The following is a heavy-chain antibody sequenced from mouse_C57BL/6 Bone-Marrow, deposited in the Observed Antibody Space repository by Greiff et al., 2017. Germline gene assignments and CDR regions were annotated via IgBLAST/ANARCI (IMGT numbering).Heavy chain of an antibody. Sequence: QVQLQQSGAELVKPGASVKISCKASGYAFSSYWMNWVKQRPGKGLEWIGQIYPGDGDTNYNGKFKGKATLTADKSSSTAYMQLSSLTSEDSAVYFCARSGIYYYGSSYEDYAMDYWGQGTSVTVSS. D-gene: IGHD1-1*01. CDR2: IYPGDGDT. CDR1: GYAFSSYW. V-gene: IGHV1-80*01. CDR3: ARSGIYYYGSSYEDYAMDY. J-gene: IGHJ4*01.